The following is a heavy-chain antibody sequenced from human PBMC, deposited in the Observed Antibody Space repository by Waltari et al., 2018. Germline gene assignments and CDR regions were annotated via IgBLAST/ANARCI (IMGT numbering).Heavy chain of an antibody. Sequence: QVQLVESGGGVVQPGRSLRLSCAASGFTFSSYAMHWVRQAPGKGLEWVAVISYDGSNKYYADSVKGRFTISRDNSKNTLYLQMNSLRAEDTAVYYCARETYYDFWSGYSPYYYYGMDVWGQGTTVTVSS. J-gene: IGHJ6*02. D-gene: IGHD3-3*01. CDR2: ISYDGSNK. CDR1: GFTFSSYA. V-gene: IGHV3-30*01. CDR3: ARETYYDFWSGYSPYYYYGMDV.